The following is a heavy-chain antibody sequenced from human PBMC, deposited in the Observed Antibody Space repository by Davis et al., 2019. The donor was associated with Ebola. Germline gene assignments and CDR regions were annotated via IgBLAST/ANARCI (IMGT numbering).Heavy chain of an antibody. CDR1: GYTFTGYY. V-gene: IGHV1-8*02. D-gene: IGHD6-13*01. CDR2: INPNSGNT. J-gene: IGHJ6*02. Sequence: AASVKVSCKASGYTFTGYYMHWVRQAPGQGLEWMGWINPNSGNTGYAQKFQGRVTMTRNTSISTAYMELSSLRSEDTAVYYCAREGSSSWGGMDVWGQGTTVTVSS. CDR3: AREGSSSWGGMDV.